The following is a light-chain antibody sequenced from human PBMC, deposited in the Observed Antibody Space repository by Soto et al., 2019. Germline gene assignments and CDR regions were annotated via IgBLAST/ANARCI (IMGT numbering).Light chain of an antibody. Sequence: QSALTQPASVSGSPGQSITMSCTGTSSDIGGSYNYVSWYQQHPGKAPKLMIYDVNNRPSGVSNRFSGSKSVNTASLTISGLQAEDEADYYCSSYTTSSTIVLFGGGTKLTVL. CDR3: SSYTTSSTIVL. V-gene: IGLV2-14*03. J-gene: IGLJ2*01. CDR2: DVN. CDR1: SSDIGGSYNY.